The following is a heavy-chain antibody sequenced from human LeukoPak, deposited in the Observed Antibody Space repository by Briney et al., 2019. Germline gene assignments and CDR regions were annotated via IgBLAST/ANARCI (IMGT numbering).Heavy chain of an antibody. J-gene: IGHJ5*02. Sequence: GGSLRLSCAASGFPVCTNYMSWVRQAPGKGLEWVSVIYSGGSTYYADSVKGRFTISRDNSKNTLYLQMNSLRAGDTAVYYCARRLGYCSGGTCSWGQGTLVTVSS. CDR3: ARRLGYCSGGTCS. CDR2: IYSGGST. D-gene: IGHD2-15*01. V-gene: IGHV3-53*01. CDR1: GFPVCTNY.